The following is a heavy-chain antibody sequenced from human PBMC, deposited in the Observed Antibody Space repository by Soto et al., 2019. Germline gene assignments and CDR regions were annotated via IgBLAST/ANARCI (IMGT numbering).Heavy chain of an antibody. CDR2: ISGSGGST. CDR3: AKESRDSSGYALLHFDY. CDR1: GFTFSSYA. J-gene: IGHJ4*02. Sequence: PGGSLRLSCAASGFTFSSYAMSWVRQAPGKGLEWVSAISGSGGSTYYADSVKGRFTISRDNPKNTLYLQMNSLRAEDTAVYYCAKESRDSSGYALLHFDYWGQGTLVTVSS. D-gene: IGHD3-22*01. V-gene: IGHV3-23*01.